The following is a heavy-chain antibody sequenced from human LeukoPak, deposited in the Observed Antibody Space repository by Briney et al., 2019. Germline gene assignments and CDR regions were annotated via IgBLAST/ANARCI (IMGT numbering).Heavy chain of an antibody. CDR1: GYTFTGYY. CDR2: INPNSGGT. J-gene: IGHJ4*02. D-gene: IGHD1-20*01. Sequence: ASVKVSCKASGYTFTGYYMHWVRQAPGQGLEWMGWINPNSGGTNYAQKFQGRVTMTRDTSISTAYMELSGLRSDDTAVYYCARDLKVYNWNQPSIAVDYWGQGTLVTVSS. V-gene: IGHV1-2*02. CDR3: ARDLKVYNWNQPSIAVDY.